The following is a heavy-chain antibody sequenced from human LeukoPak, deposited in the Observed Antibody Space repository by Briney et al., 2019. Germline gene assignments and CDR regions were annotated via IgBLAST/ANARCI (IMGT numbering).Heavy chain of an antibody. Sequence: GGSLRLSCAASGFTFSNAWRIWLRQAPGKGLEWVGRIKSNIDGGTTDYAALVKGRFTISRDDSKNTPYLQMNRPKTEDTAVYYCTTVSGYYYEYHYRYMDVWSKGTTVTVSS. V-gene: IGHV3-15*01. D-gene: IGHD3-22*01. CDR2: IKSNIDGGTT. CDR1: GFTFSNAW. CDR3: TTVSGYYYEYHYRYMDV. J-gene: IGHJ6*03.